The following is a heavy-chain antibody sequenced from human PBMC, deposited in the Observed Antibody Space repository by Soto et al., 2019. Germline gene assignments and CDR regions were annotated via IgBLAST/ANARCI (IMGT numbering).Heavy chain of an antibody. CDR3: VYVLGLAVTDPATPFYFDL. J-gene: IGHJ2*01. Sequence: QITLKESGPTLVKPTQTLTLTCSFSGFSLSSSGVGVGWIRQPPGKALEWLALIYWNDDKHYSPSLKSRLTIPQDTSQTPGVLTLSKMDTVDTATYSCVYVLGLAVTDPATPFYFDLWGRGTLVTVSS. D-gene: IGHD6-19*01. CDR2: IYWNDDK. CDR1: GFSLSSSGVG. V-gene: IGHV2-5*01.